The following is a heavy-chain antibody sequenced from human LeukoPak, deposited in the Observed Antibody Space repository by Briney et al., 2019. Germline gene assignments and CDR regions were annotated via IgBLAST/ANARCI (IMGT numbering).Heavy chain of an antibody. CDR2: ISGSGGST. J-gene: IGHJ6*03. Sequence: GGSLRLSCAASGFTFSSYAMSWVRQAPGKGLEWVSAISGSGGSTYHADSVKGRFTISRDNSKNTLYLQMNSLRAEDTAVYYCAKDRSASSSWYVNYYMDVWGKGTTVTVSS. CDR1: GFTFSSYA. D-gene: IGHD6-13*01. CDR3: AKDRSASSSWYVNYYMDV. V-gene: IGHV3-23*01.